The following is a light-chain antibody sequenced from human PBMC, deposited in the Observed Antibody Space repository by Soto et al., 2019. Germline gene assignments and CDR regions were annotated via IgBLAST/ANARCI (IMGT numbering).Light chain of an antibody. V-gene: IGKV1-5*03. CDR2: KAS. J-gene: IGKJ1*01. Sequence: DIQMTQSPSTLSASVGDRVTITCRASQSISSWLAWYQQKPGKAPKLLIYKASSLESGVPSGFSGSGSGTEFTLTISSLQPDDFATYYCQQYNSYPWTFGQGTKVDI. CDR3: QQYNSYPWT. CDR1: QSISSW.